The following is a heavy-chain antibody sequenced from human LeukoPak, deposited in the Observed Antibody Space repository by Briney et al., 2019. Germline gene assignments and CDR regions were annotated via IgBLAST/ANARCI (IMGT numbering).Heavy chain of an antibody. D-gene: IGHD3-22*01. CDR2: ISGGGGTT. V-gene: IGHV3-23*01. CDR1: GFTFSSYA. CDR3: ARGYDSSGDAFDI. Sequence: PGGSLRLSCAASGFTFSSYAMSWVRQAPGKGLEWVSTISGGGGTTYYADSVKGRFTISRDNSKNTLYLQMNSLRAEDTAVYYCARGYDSSGDAFDIWGQGTMVTVSS. J-gene: IGHJ3*02.